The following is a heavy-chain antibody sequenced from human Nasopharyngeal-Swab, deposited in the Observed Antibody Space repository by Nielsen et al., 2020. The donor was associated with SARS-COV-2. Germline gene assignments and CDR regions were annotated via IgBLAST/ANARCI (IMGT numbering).Heavy chain of an antibody. CDR1: NYTFIDYG. Sequence: ASVKVSCKASNYTFIDYGISWVRQAPGQGLEGMGWISAYSGKTDYAQKFQDRVTMTTDTSTSTAYMELRTLRSNDTAVYYCAADGPLRAYYMDVWGKGTTVSVSS. V-gene: IGHV1-18*04. D-gene: IGHD5-24*01. CDR2: ISAYSGKT. J-gene: IGHJ6*03. CDR3: AADGPLRAYYMDV.